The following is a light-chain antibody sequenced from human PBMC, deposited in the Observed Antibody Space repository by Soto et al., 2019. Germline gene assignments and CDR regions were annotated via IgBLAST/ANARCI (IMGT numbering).Light chain of an antibody. CDR2: AAS. CDR3: QPLDSYST. CDR1: QGISSY. V-gene: IGKV1-9*01. Sequence: DIQLTQSPSFLSASVGDRVTITCRASQGISSYLAWYQQKPGKAPKLLIYAASTLQSGVPSRFSGSGSGTEFTLTISSLQPEDFAPYYCQPLDSYSTFGQGTRLEIK. J-gene: IGKJ5*01.